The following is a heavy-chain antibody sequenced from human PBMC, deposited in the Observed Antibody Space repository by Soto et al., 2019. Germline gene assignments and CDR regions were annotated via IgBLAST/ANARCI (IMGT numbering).Heavy chain of an antibody. CDR1: GFSVGSNY. D-gene: IGHD2-8*01. Sequence: EVQLVETGGGLIQPGGSLRLSCAASGFSVGSNYMTWVRQSPGKGLEWVSLIYSNGDTDYADSVKGRFSISRDNFKNTRYLQTNNLRAEDMAVYHCARKSDSSPVPEADGVWGRGTLVTVSS. J-gene: IGHJ4*02. V-gene: IGHV3-53*02. CDR2: IYSNGDT. CDR3: ARKSDSSPVPEADGV.